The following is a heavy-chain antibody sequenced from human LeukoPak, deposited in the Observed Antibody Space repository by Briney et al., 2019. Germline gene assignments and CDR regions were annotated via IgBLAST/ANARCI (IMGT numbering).Heavy chain of an antibody. CDR1: GGSISSSSDY. V-gene: IGHV4-39*01. CDR2: IYYSGST. Sequence: PSETLSLTCTVSGGSISSSSDYWGWIRQPPGKGLEWIGSIYYSGSTHYNPSLKSRVTISVDTSKNQFSLRLSSVTAADTAIYYCARQGAGGRAFDIWGQGTMVTVSS. J-gene: IGHJ3*02. D-gene: IGHD1-26*01. CDR3: ARQGAGGRAFDI.